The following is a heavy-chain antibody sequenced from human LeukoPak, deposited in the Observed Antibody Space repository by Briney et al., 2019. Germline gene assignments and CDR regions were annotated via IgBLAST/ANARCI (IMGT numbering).Heavy chain of an antibody. CDR1: GGSINTITYY. CDR3: ASNNSPMSFDY. J-gene: IGHJ4*02. Sequence: SETLSLTCSVSGGSINTITYYWGWIRQPPGKGLEWIGNIYYTGSADYNPPLKSRVTLSVDTSRNQFSLKLRSVTAPDTAMYYWASNNSPMSFDYWGQGTLVTVSS. V-gene: IGHV4-39*01. CDR2: IYYTGSA. D-gene: IGHD1-1*01.